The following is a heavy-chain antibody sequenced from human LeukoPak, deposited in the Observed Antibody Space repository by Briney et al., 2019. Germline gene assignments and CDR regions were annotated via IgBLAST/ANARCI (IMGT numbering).Heavy chain of an antibody. CDR1: GYTFTGYY. Sequence: GASVKVSCKASGYTFTGYYIHWVRQAPGQGLEWMGWFNPNSSDRNYAQKFQGRVTMTRDNSKNTAYMQMSSLRTEDAAVYYCAKVGGRIICFDPWGQGTLVIVSS. D-gene: IGHD2-15*01. CDR3: AKVGGRIICFDP. V-gene: IGHV1-2*02. J-gene: IGHJ5*02. CDR2: FNPNSSDR.